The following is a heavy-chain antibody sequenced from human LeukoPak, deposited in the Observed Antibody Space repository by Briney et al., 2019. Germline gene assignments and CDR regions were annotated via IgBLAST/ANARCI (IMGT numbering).Heavy chain of an antibody. D-gene: IGHD2-15*01. J-gene: IGHJ6*02. CDR1: GYIFNSYA. V-gene: IGHV7-4-1*01. Sequence: GASVKVSCKASGYIFNSYALDWVRQAPGQGLERMGWINTNTGNPTYAQGFTGRFVFSLDTSVSTAFLEIRSLKAEDTAVYYCARARYCIGSTCPAGYYGMDVWGQGTTVTVSS. CDR2: INTNTGNP. CDR3: ARARYCIGSTCPAGYYGMDV.